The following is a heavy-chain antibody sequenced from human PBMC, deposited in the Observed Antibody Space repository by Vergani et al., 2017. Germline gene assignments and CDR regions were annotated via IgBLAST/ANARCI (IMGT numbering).Heavy chain of an antibody. Sequence: QVQLVQFGAEVKKPGAPVKVSCKASGYTFTGYYMHWVRQAPGQGREWMGWINPNSGSTNYAQKFQGMVTMTRDTSISTAYMELRSLRSDDPAVYYCARGYYYVPVLAGWFDRWGQGTLVAVSS. CDR1: GYTFTGYY. CDR3: ARGYYYVPVLAGWFDR. D-gene: IGHD3-10*02. V-gene: IGHV1-2*02. CDR2: INPNSGST. J-gene: IGHJ5*02.